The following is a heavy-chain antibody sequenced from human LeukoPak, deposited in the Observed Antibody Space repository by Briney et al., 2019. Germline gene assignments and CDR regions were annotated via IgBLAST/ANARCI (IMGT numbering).Heavy chain of an antibody. Sequence: GGSLRLSCAASGFTFGSYAMHWVRQAPGKGLEWVAVISYDGSNKYYADSVKGRFTISRDNSKNTLYLQMNSLRAEDTAVYYCARDSLTGPLDYWGQGTLVTVSS. CDR2: ISYDGSNK. CDR3: ARDSLTGPLDY. D-gene: IGHD7-27*01. V-gene: IGHV3-30*01. CDR1: GFTFGSYA. J-gene: IGHJ4*02.